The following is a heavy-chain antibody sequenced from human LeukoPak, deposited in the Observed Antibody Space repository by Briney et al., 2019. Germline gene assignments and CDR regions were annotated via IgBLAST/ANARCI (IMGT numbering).Heavy chain of an antibody. J-gene: IGHJ4*02. CDR2: INHSGST. V-gene: IGHV4-34*01. Sequence: SSETLSLTCAVYGGSFSGYYWSWIRQPPGKGLEWIGEINHSGSTNYNPSLKSRVTISVDTSKNQFSLKLSSVTAADTAVYYCARVVYYDSSGYWEYYFDYWGQGTLVTVSS. CDR1: GGSFSGYY. D-gene: IGHD3-22*01. CDR3: ARVVYYDSSGYWEYYFDY.